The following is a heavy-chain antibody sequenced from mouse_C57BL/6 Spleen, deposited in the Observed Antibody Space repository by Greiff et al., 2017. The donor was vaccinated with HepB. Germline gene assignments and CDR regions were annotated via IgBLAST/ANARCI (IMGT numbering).Heavy chain of an antibody. D-gene: IGHD4-1*01. J-gene: IGHJ3*01. CDR1: GFTFSDYG. V-gene: IGHV5-17*01. Sequence: EVQRVESGGGLVKPGGSLKLSCAASGFTFSDYGMHWVRQAPEKGLEWVAYISSGSSTIYYADTVKGRFTISRDNAKNTLFLQMTSLRSEDTAMYYCARPGDWDDWFAYWGQGTLVTVSA. CDR2: ISSGSSTI. CDR3: ARPGDWDDWFAY.